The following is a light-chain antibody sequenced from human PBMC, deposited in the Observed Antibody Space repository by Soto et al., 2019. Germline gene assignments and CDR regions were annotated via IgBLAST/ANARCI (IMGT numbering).Light chain of an antibody. CDR2: DAS. V-gene: IGKV3-11*01. J-gene: IGKJ3*01. Sequence: EVVLTQSPATLSLSPGERATLSCRASQRVSRYLAWYQQKPGQTPRRLIYDASNRATGIPARFSGSGSGTDFTLTISSLGPEEFAGEFCQQRGNWPPTFGPGTKVDI. CDR3: QQRGNWPPT. CDR1: QRVSRY.